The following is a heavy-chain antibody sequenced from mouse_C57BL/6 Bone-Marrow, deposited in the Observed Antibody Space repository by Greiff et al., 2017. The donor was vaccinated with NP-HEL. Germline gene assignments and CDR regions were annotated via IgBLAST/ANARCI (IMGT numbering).Heavy chain of an antibody. V-gene: IGHV1-42*01. D-gene: IGHD2-5*01. Sequence: EVQLQQSGPELVKPGASVKISCKASGYSFTGYYMNWVKQSPEKSLEWIGEINPSTGGTTYNQKFKAKATLTVDKSSSTAYMQLKSLTSEDSAVYYCARSRYSNIWYFDVWGTGTTVTVSS. CDR3: ARSRYSNIWYFDV. CDR1: GYSFTGYY. CDR2: INPSTGGT. J-gene: IGHJ1*03.